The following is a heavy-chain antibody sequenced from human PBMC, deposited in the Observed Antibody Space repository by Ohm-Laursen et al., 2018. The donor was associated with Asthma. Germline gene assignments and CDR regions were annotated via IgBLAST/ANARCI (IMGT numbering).Heavy chain of an antibody. CDR2: IYSGGST. J-gene: IGHJ4*02. CDR1: GFTVSSNY. CDR3: AKDVLGFVAAAQD. D-gene: IGHD6-13*01. V-gene: IGHV3-53*05. Sequence: GSLRLSCAASGFTVSSNYMSWVRQAPGKGLEWVSVIYSGGSTYYADSVKGRFTISRDNSKNTLYLQMNSLRAEDTAIYYCAKDVLGFVAAAQDWGQGTLVTVSS.